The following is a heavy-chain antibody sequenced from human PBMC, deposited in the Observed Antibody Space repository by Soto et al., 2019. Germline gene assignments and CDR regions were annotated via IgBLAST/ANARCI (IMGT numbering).Heavy chain of an antibody. D-gene: IGHD5-18*01. CDR1: GFTFSSYA. CDR3: ARGAYTAIFTSYYYAMDV. Sequence: HPGGSLRLSCAASGFTFSSYAMHWVRQAPGKGLEWVAVISYDTRNKYYADSVKGRFTISRDNSKNTLYLQMNSLRPEDTAVYYCARGAYTAIFTSYYYAMDVWGQGTTVTVSS. J-gene: IGHJ6*02. CDR2: ISYDTRNK. V-gene: IGHV3-30*04.